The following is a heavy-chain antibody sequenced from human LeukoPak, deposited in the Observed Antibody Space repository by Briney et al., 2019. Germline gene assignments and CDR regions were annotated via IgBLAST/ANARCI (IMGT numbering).Heavy chain of an antibody. V-gene: IGHV3-48*03. CDR2: ISSSGSSI. J-gene: IGHJ4*02. Sequence: GGSLRLSCAASGFTFSSYEMNWVRQAPGKGLEWVSYISSSGSSIYYADSVKGRFTISRDNAKNSLYLQMNSLRAEDTAVYYCARGDGGSYPSPFDYWGQGTLVTVSS. D-gene: IGHD1-26*01. CDR3: ARGDGGSYPSPFDY. CDR1: GFTFSSYE.